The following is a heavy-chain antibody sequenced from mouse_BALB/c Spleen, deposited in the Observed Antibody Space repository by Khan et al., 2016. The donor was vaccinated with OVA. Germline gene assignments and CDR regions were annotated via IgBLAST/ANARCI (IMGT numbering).Heavy chain of an antibody. CDR1: GFSLTSYG. V-gene: IGHV2-9*02. J-gene: IGHJ2*01. CDR3: ARLVDI. CDR2: IRAGGSK. Sequence: VELVESGPGLVAPSQTLSITCTVSGFSLTSYGVHWVSQPPGKGLEWMGVIRAGGSKNYNSDLMSRLNISKDNSKSQVFLKENSLKPGDTAMYYCARLVDIWGQGTTVTVSS.